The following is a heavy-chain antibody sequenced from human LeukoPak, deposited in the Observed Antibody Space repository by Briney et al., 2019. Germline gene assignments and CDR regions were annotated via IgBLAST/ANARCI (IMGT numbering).Heavy chain of an antibody. Sequence: PSETLSLTCAVYGGSFSGYYWSWIRQPPGKGLEWIGEINHSGSTNYNPSLKSRVTISVDTSKNQFSLKLSSVTAADTAVYYCARCWNYVDYWGQGTLVTVSS. J-gene: IGHJ4*02. CDR3: ARCWNYVDY. CDR1: GGSFSGYY. D-gene: IGHD1-1*01. V-gene: IGHV4-34*01. CDR2: INHSGST.